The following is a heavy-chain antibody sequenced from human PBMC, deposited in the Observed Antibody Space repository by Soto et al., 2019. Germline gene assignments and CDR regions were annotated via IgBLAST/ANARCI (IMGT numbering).Heavy chain of an antibody. J-gene: IGHJ4*02. Sequence: SETLSLTCTVSGGSISSYYWSWIRQPPGKGLEWIGYIYYSGSTNYNPSLRSRVTISVDTSKNQFSLKLSSVTAADTAVYYCARGNDYGDYNYWGQGTLVTVSS. D-gene: IGHD4-17*01. CDR3: ARGNDYGDYNY. V-gene: IGHV4-59*01. CDR1: GGSISSYY. CDR2: IYYSGST.